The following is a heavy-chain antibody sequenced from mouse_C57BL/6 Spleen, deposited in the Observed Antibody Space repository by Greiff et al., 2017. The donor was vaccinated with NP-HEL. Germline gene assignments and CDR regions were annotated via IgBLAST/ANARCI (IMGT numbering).Heavy chain of an antibody. CDR1: GFSLTSYG. Sequence: QVQLKESGPGLVQPSQSLSITCTVSGFSLTSYGVHWVRQSPGKGLEWLGVIWRGGSTDYNAAFMSRLSITQDNSKSQVFFKMNSLQADDTAIYYCAKGGSNYFDYWGQGTTLTVSS. J-gene: IGHJ2*01. V-gene: IGHV2-5*01. D-gene: IGHD1-1*01. CDR3: AKGGSNYFDY. CDR2: IWRGGST.